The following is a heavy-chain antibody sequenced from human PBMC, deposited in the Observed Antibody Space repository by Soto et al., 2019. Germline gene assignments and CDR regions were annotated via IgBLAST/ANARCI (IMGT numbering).Heavy chain of an antibody. Sequence: EVQVLESGGGLVQPGGSLRLSCAASGFTFSNYAMSWVRQAPGKGLEWVSAISGSGSNTYYADSVKGRFTISRDDSKSTLYLQMNSLRAEDTAVYYCARDPSHSYYTLFYYFDYWGQGTLVTVSS. CDR1: GFTFSNYA. D-gene: IGHD1-26*01. CDR3: ARDPSHSYYTLFYYFDY. CDR2: ISGSGSNT. J-gene: IGHJ4*02. V-gene: IGHV3-23*01.